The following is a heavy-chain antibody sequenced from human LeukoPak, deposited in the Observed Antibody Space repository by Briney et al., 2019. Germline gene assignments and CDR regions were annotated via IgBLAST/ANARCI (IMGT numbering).Heavy chain of an antibody. Sequence: GGSLRLSCAASGLTFSSNYMSWVRQAPVKGLEFFSVIYRGGPTYYADSVKSRFIISRDNSKNTLYLQMNSLRDEDTAVYYCARDSYVDSEAVRWFDPWGQGKMVTVSS. CDR2: IYRGGPT. J-gene: IGHJ5*02. D-gene: IGHD4-17*01. CDR3: ARDSYVDSEAVRWFDP. CDR1: GLTFSSNY. V-gene: IGHV3-66*01.